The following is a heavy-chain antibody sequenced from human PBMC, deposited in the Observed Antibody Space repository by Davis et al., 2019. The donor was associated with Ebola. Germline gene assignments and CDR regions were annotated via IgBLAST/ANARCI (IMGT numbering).Heavy chain of an antibody. V-gene: IGHV1-2*04. CDR2: INPNSGGT. CDR3: ARGGTIFGVVTSYYYYYMDV. D-gene: IGHD3-3*01. CDR1: GYTFTSYD. Sequence: ASVKVSCKASGYTFTSYDINWVRQAPGQGLEWMGWINPNSGGTNYAQKFQGWVTMTRDTSISTAYMELSRLRSDDTAVYYCARGGTIFGVVTSYYYYYMDVWGKGTTVTVSS. J-gene: IGHJ6*03.